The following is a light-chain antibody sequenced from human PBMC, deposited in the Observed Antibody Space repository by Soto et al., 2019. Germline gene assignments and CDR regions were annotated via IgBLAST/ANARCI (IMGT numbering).Light chain of an antibody. CDR2: RNN. J-gene: IGLJ2*01. CDR1: SPNIGNNY. Sequence: QSVLTQPPSASGTPGQRVTISCSGSSPNIGNNYVYWYQMVPGTAPKLLIYRNNQRPSGVPDRFSGSRSGTSASLAISGLRSEDEADYYCAAWDDSLSGRGVFGGGTKVTVL. CDR3: AAWDDSLSGRGV. V-gene: IGLV1-47*01.